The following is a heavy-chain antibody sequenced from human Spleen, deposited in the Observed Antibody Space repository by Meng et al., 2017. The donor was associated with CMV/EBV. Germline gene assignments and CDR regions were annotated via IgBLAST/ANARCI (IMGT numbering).Heavy chain of an antibody. V-gene: IGHV3-20*04. Sequence: GESLKISCAASGFTVSSNYMSWVRQAPGKGLEWVSGINWNGSSAGYADSVKGRFSISRDNAKNSLYLQLNSLRAGDTALYYCARAGITIFGVVINNPHYQCVMDVWGQGTTVTVSS. D-gene: IGHD3-3*01. J-gene: IGHJ6*02. CDR3: ARAGITIFGVVINNPHYQCVMDV. CDR2: INWNGSSA. CDR1: GFTVSSNY.